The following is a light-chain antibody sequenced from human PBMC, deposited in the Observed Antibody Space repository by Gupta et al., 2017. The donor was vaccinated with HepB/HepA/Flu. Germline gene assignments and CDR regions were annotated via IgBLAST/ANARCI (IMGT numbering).Light chain of an antibody. CDR1: NIGLNT. CDR3: QVWDSNADHVV. J-gene: IGLJ2*01. CDR2: NDI. V-gene: IGLV3-21*02. Sequence: SYVLTQPPSVSGAPGATARIPCGGDNIGLNTVHSYQQRPRQAPVLVVYNDIDRPSGIPERFSGSNSGGNTATLTISRVEAGDEADYHCQVWDSNADHVVFGGGTKLTVL.